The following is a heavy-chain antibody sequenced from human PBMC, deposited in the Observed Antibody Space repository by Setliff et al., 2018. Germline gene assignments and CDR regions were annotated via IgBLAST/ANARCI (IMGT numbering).Heavy chain of an antibody. CDR2: TNAANENT. CDR3: ARYNWNTNWFDP. Sequence: ASVKVSCKPSGYTFTSYGISWVRQAPGQGLEYMGWTNAANENTQYSKKFQGRLTITRDTSANTAYMELSSLRSEDTALYYCARYNWNTNWFDPWGQGTLVTVSS. V-gene: IGHV1-18*01. D-gene: IGHD1-20*01. J-gene: IGHJ5*02. CDR1: GYTFTSYG.